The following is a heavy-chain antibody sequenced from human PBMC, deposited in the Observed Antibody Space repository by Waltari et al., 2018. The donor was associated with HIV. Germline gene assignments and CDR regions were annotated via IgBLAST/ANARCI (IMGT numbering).Heavy chain of an antibody. Sequence: EVQLVESGGGLVQPGGSLRLSCAASGFTFSSYWMHWVRQAPGKGLVLVSRINRDGSSTNYADSVKGRFTISRDNAKNTVYLQMNSLRAEDTALYYCASLYNYVWGSPPPFDYWGQGTLVTVSS. CDR1: GFTFSSYW. J-gene: IGHJ4*02. V-gene: IGHV3-74*01. CDR3: ASLYNYVWGSPPPFDY. D-gene: IGHD3-16*01. CDR2: INRDGSST.